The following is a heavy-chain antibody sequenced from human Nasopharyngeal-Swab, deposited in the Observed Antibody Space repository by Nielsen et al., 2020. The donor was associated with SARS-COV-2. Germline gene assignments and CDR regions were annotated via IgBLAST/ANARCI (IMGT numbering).Heavy chain of an antibody. D-gene: IGHD2-15*01. CDR3: ARASKFFLGYCSGGSCYKNWFDP. CDR2: IKQDGGEK. J-gene: IGHJ5*02. V-gene: IGHV3-7*02. Sequence: VRQAPGKGLEWVANIKQDGGEKFYVDSVKGRFRVSRDNAQNSVYLQMNSLRAEDTAVYYCARASKFFLGYCSGGSCYKNWFDPWGQGTLVTVSS.